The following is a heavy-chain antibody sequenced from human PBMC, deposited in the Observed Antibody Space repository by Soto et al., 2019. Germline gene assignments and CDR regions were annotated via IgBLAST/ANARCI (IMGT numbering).Heavy chain of an antibody. CDR1: GGSISSGGYS. J-gene: IGHJ4*02. D-gene: IGHD5-12*01. V-gene: IGHV4-30-2*01. CDR3: ARGWYSGYDYYFDY. CDR2: IYHSGST. Sequence: PSETLSLTCAVSGGSISSGGYSWSWIRQPPGKGLEWIGYIYHSGSTYYNPSLKSRVTISVDRSKNQFSLKLSSVTAADTAVYYCARGWYSGYDYYFDYWGQGTLVTVYS.